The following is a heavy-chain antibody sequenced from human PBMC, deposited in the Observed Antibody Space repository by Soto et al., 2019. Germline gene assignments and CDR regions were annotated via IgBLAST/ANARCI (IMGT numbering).Heavy chain of an antibody. CDR3: ARGWFGPDV. D-gene: IGHD3-10*01. Sequence: EVQLVESGGGLVQPGGSLRLSCAASEFTFSGRSVHRVRQAPGKGLVWVSGIDKVGTDSTYADSVKGRFTSSRDNAKNTVYLQMNRLRVEDTAVYYCARGWFGPDVWGKGTTVTVSS. CDR1: EFTFSGRS. CDR2: IDKVGTDS. V-gene: IGHV3-74*01. J-gene: IGHJ6*03.